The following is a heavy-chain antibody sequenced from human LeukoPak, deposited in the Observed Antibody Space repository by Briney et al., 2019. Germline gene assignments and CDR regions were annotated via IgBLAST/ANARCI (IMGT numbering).Heavy chain of an antibody. CDR2: IYHSGST. V-gene: IGHV4-30-2*01. CDR1: GGSISSGGYY. Sequence: ASETLSLTCTVSGGSISSGGYYWSWIRQPPGKGLEWIGYIYHSGSTYYNPSLKSRVTISVDRSKNQFSLKLSSVTAADTAVYYCASFDDYSNYLGWFDPWGQGTLVTVSS. CDR3: ASFDDYSNYLGWFDP. J-gene: IGHJ5*02. D-gene: IGHD4-11*01.